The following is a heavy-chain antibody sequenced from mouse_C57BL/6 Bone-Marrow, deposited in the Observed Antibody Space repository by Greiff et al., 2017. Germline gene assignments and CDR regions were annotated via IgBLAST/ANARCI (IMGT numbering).Heavy chain of an antibody. D-gene: IGHD2-4*01. V-gene: IGHV6-3*01. CDR2: IRLKSDNYAT. CDR1: GFTFSNYW. CDR3: TFYDYPYDV. Sequence: VQLKESGGGLVQPGGSMKLSCVASGFTFSNYWMNWVRQSPEKGLEWVAQIRLKSDNYATHYAESVKGRFTISRYDSKSSVYLQMNNLRAEDTGIYYCTFYDYPYDVWGTGTTVTVSS. J-gene: IGHJ1*03.